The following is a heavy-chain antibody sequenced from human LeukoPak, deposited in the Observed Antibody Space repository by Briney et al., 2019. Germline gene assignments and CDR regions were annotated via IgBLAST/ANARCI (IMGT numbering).Heavy chain of an antibody. CDR2: VSPDSGDT. V-gene: IGHV1-8*01. Sequence: ASVKVSCKASGYTFTNNDINWVRQTTGQGIEWMGWVSPDSGDTGYAPNFRGRVTMTTDTSINTAYMELTSLTSEDTAIYYGTTARAAGAWGQRTLVTLSS. CDR3: TTARAAGA. D-gene: IGHD6-19*01. J-gene: IGHJ5*02. CDR1: GYTFTNND.